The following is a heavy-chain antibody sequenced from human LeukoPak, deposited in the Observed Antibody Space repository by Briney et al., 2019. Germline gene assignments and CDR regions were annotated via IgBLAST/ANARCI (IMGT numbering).Heavy chain of an antibody. CDR1: GYSFTDYW. Sequence: GESLKISCKASGYSFTDYWIGWVRQMPGKGLEWMGIIYPGNSDTGYSPSFQGQVTISVDKSITTAYLQWSSLKASDTAMYYCASPQAAYCGGDCYSPWGQGTEVTVSS. J-gene: IGHJ3*01. CDR2: IYPGNSDT. CDR3: ASPQAAYCGGDCYSP. D-gene: IGHD2-21*02. V-gene: IGHV5-51*01.